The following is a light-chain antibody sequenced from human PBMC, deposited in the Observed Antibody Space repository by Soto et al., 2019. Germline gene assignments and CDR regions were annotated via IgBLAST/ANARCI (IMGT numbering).Light chain of an antibody. CDR2: GAS. J-gene: IGKJ3*01. Sequence: EIVMTQSPATLSVSPGKRATLSCTASQSVSSNLAWYQQKPGQAPRLLIYGASTRATGIPARFSGSGSGTEFTLTISSLQSGDFAVYYCQQYNNWPFTFGPGTKVDIK. V-gene: IGKV3-15*01. CDR1: QSVSSN. CDR3: QQYNNWPFT.